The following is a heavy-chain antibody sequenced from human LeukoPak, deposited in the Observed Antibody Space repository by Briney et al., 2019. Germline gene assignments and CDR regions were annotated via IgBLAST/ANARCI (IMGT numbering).Heavy chain of an antibody. J-gene: IGHJ5*02. V-gene: IGHV3-9*03. Sequence: GGSLRLSCAASGFTFDDYAMHRVRQAPGKGLEWVSGISWNSGSIGYADSVKGRFTISRDNAKNSLYLQMNSLRAEDMALYYCAKGYSSSWYGWFDPWGQGTLVTVSS. D-gene: IGHD6-13*01. CDR1: GFTFDDYA. CDR3: AKGYSSSWYGWFDP. CDR2: ISWNSGSI.